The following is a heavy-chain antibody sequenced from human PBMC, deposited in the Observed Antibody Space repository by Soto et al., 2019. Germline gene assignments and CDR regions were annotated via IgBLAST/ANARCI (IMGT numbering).Heavy chain of an antibody. CDR3: AKGGFWVHYGLDV. CDR2: ISRDGGTT. J-gene: IGHJ6*02. CDR1: GSTFGSYA. V-gene: IGHV3-23*01. Sequence: ESGGGIEQPGGSLRLSCAASGSTFGSYALNWVRQAPGKGLEWVSAISRDGGTTFYADSVKGRFTISRDNSRNMVFLQMDSLRVEDTAVYYCAKGGFWVHYGLDVWGQGTTVTVSS. D-gene: IGHD3-16*01.